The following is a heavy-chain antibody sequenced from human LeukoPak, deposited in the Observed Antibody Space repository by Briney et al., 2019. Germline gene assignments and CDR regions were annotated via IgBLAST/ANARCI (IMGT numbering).Heavy chain of an antibody. D-gene: IGHD2-2*02. CDR1: GGSISSSSYY. Sequence: SETLSLTCTVSGGSISSSSYYWGWIRQPPGKGLEWIGSIYYSGSTYYNPSLKSRVTISVDTSKNQFSLKLSSVTAADTAVYYCARVGGDVVVVPSAIALDYWGQGTLVTFSS. CDR3: ARVGGDVVVVPSAIALDY. V-gene: IGHV4-39*07. CDR2: IYYSGST. J-gene: IGHJ4*02.